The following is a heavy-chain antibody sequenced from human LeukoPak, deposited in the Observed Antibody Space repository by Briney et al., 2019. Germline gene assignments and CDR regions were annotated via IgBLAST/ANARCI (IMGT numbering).Heavy chain of an antibody. J-gene: IGHJ4*02. D-gene: IGHD2-21*02. CDR1: GFTFSSYG. Sequence: GRSLRLSCAASGFTFSSYGMHWVRQAPGKGLEWVAVIWYDGSNKYYADSVKGRFTISRDNSKNTLYLQMNSLRAEDMAVYYCARDKGVVVTAIGYFDYWGQGTLVTVSS. CDR3: ARDKGVVVTAIGYFDY. CDR2: IWYDGSNK. V-gene: IGHV3-33*01.